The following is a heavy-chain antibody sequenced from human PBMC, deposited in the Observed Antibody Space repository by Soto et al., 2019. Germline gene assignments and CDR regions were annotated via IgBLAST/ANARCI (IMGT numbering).Heavy chain of an antibody. D-gene: IGHD6-13*01. V-gene: IGHV4-59*01. Sequence: QVQLQESGPGLVKPSETLSLTCTVSGGSISSYYWSWIRQPPGKGLEWIRYIYYSGSTNYNPSLKSRVTISVDTSKNQFSLKLSSVTAADTAVYYCARESRPIAAAGKSDAFDIWGQGTMVTVSS. J-gene: IGHJ3*02. CDR2: IYYSGST. CDR1: GGSISSYY. CDR3: ARESRPIAAAGKSDAFDI.